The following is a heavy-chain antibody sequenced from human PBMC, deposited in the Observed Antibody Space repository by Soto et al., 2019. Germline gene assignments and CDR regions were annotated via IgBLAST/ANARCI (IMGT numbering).Heavy chain of an antibody. CDR2: IKSKKDGGAT. D-gene: IGHD3-22*01. CDR1: RFTFNNAW. J-gene: IGHJ1*01. Sequence: EVQLVESGGGLVEPGGSLRLSCAASRFTFNNAWMSWVRQAPGKGLEWVGRIKSKKDGGATDFAAPVKGRFAISRDDSKNTLYLQMNSLKTEDTAMYFCTTDYYDATGYYGYFQYWGQGTLLTVSS. CDR3: TTDYYDATGYYGYFQY. V-gene: IGHV3-15*01.